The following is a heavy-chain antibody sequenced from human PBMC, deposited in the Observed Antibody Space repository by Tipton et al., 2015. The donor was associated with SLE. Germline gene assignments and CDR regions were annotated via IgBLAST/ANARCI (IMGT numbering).Heavy chain of an antibody. CDR3: ARGRTATVVTGNYYGMDV. D-gene: IGHD4-23*01. CDR1: GGSFSGYY. Sequence: TLSLTCAVYGGSFSGYYWSWIRQPPGKGLEWIGEINHRGSTNYNPSLKSRVTISVDTSKNQFSLKLSSVTAADTAVYYCARGRTATVVTGNYYGMDVWGQGTSVTVSS. V-gene: IGHV4-34*01. J-gene: IGHJ6*02. CDR2: INHRGST.